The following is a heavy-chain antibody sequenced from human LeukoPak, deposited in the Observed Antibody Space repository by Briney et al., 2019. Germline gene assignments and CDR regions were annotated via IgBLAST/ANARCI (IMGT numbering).Heavy chain of an antibody. CDR2: INHSGST. D-gene: IGHD3-10*01. J-gene: IGHJ4*02. Sequence: SETLSLTCAVYGGSFSGYYWSWIRQPPGKGLEWIGEINHSGSTNYNPSLKSRVTISVDTAKNQLSLMLSSVTAADTAVYYCARGQYGSGSWGQGTLVTVPS. CDR3: ARGQYGSGS. V-gene: IGHV4-34*01. CDR1: GGSFSGYY.